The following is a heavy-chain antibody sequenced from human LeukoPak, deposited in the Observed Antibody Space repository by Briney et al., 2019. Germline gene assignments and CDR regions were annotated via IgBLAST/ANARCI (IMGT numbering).Heavy chain of an antibody. J-gene: IGHJ5*02. CDR2: ISSSGSTI. CDR3: AKGDCSGGSCYPMPSWFDP. Sequence: GGSLRLSCAASGFTFSSYEMNWVRQAPGKGLEWVSYISSSGSTIYYADSVKGRFTISRDNAKNSLYLQMNSLRAEDTAVYYCAKGDCSGGSCYPMPSWFDPWGQGTLVTVSS. D-gene: IGHD2-15*01. V-gene: IGHV3-48*03. CDR1: GFTFSSYE.